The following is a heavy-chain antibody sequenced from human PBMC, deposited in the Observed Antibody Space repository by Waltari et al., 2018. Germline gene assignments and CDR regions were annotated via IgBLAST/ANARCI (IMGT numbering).Heavy chain of an antibody. J-gene: IGHJ4*02. Sequence: QVQLQESGPGLVKPSETLSLTCAVPGYSISSGYYWGWIRQPPGKGLEWIGSIYHSGSTYYNPSLKSRVTISVDTSKNQFSLKLSSVTAADTAVYYCARLHYGDYGGYWGQGTLVTVSS. V-gene: IGHV4-38-2*01. CDR1: GYSISSGYY. D-gene: IGHD4-17*01. CDR3: ARLHYGDYGGY. CDR2: IYHSGST.